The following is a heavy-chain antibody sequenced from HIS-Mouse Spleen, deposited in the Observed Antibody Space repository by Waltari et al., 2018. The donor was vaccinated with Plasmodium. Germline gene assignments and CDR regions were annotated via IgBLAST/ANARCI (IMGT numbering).Heavy chain of an antibody. V-gene: IGHV4-39*07. CDR3: ARVPYYYDSSGYGMGWFDP. CDR2: IYYSGST. Sequence: QLQLQESGPGLVKPSETLSLTCTVSGGSISSSSYYWGWIRQPPGKGLEWIGSIYYSGSTYYNPSLKMRVTISVDTSKNQFSLKLSSVTAADTAVYYCARVPYYYDSSGYGMGWFDPWGQGTLVTVSS. CDR1: GGSISSSSYY. J-gene: IGHJ5*02. D-gene: IGHD3-22*01.